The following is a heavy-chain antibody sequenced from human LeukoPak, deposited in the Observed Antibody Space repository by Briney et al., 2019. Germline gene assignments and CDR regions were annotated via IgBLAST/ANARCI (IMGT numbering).Heavy chain of an antibody. Sequence: PGGSLRLSXAASGFTFSGSAMHWVRQASGKGLEWVGRIRRKGNDYATAYAASVKGRVTISKDDSKNTAYLQMDSLKTEDTAVYFCTRLGGSPPYFDYWGQGTLVTVSS. V-gene: IGHV3-73*01. CDR3: TRLGGSPPYFDY. J-gene: IGHJ4*02. D-gene: IGHD3-16*01. CDR1: GFTFSGSA. CDR2: IRRKGNDYAT.